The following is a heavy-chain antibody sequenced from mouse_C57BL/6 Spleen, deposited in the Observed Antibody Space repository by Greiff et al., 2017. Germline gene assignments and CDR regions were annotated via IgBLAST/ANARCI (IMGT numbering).Heavy chain of an antibody. CDR1: GYTFTDYE. CDR2: IDPETGGT. V-gene: IGHV1-15*01. D-gene: IGHD6-2*01. J-gene: IGHJ4*01. CDR3: TRDESLICAVAY. Sequence: VQLQQSGAELVRPGASVTLSCKASGYTFTDYEMHWVKQTPVHGLEWIGAIDPETGGTAYNQKFKGKATLTADKSSSTAYMQLRSLTSEDSAVCYCTRDESLICAVAYWGQGTSVTVSS.